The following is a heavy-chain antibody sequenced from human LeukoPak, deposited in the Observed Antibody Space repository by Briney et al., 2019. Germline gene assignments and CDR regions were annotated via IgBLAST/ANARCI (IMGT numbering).Heavy chain of an antibody. Sequence: PGGSLRLSCTASGFTFSSFAMHWVRQAPGKGLETVAIISYDGSNKYYADSVKGRFTISRDSSKNTLSLQMDSLRTEDTAVYFCARGPGWGHDYDDYGALDYWGQGTLVTVSS. J-gene: IGHJ4*02. CDR1: GFTFSSFA. CDR2: ISYDGSNK. V-gene: IGHV3-30*04. D-gene: IGHD4-17*01. CDR3: ARGPGWGHDYDDYGALDY.